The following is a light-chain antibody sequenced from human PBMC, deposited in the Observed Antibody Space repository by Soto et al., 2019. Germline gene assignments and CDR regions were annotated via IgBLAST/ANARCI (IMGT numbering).Light chain of an antibody. CDR2: KAS. Sequence: DIHITQSPSTLSSSVLYIVTITCLASQSISSWLAWYQQKPGKAPKLLIYKASSLESGVPSRFSGSGSGTEFTLTISSLQPDDFATYYCQQYNSYALTFGGGTKVDIK. V-gene: IGKV1-5*03. CDR3: QQYNSYALT. CDR1: QSISSW. J-gene: IGKJ4*01.